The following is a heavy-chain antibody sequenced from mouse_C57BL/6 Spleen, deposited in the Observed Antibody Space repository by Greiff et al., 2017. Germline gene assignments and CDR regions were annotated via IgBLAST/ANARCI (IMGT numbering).Heavy chain of an antibody. D-gene: IGHD2-1*01. V-gene: IGHV1-61*01. CDR1: GYTFTSYW. CDR3: ARIYYGNYPDY. Sequence: QVQLQQPGAELVRPGSSVKLSCKASGYTFTSYWMDWVKQRPGQGLEWIGNIYPSDSETHYNQKFKDKATLTVDKSSSTAYMQLSSLTSEDSAVYYCARIYYGNYPDYWGQGTTLTVSS. J-gene: IGHJ2*01. CDR2: IYPSDSET.